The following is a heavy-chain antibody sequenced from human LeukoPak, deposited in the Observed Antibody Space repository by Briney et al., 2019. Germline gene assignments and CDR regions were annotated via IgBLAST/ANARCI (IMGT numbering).Heavy chain of an antibody. D-gene: IGHD3-10*01. Sequence: GGSLRLSCAASEFTFSNYWMSWVGRAPGKGLEGVANIEQDGSAKYYVVSVDGRFTVSRDNAENSLYLQMNFLRAEDTAVYYCARADYYGSILDYWGQGSLVTVSS. V-gene: IGHV3-7*04. CDR2: IEQDGSAK. CDR3: ARADYYGSILDY. J-gene: IGHJ4*02. CDR1: EFTFSNYW.